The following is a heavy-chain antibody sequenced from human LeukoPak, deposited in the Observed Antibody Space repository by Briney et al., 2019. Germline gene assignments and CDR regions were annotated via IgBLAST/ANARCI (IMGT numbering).Heavy chain of an antibody. CDR2: ISYDGRNK. D-gene: IGHD3-3*01. CDR1: GFTFSSYG. CDR3: ARRGVLEWLLSYYYYYGMDV. V-gene: IGHV3-30*03. J-gene: IGHJ6*02. Sequence: PGGSLRLSCATSGFTFSSYGMHWVRQAPGKGLEWVAIISYDGRNKYYEDSVKVRFTISRDNAKNSLYLQMNSLRAEDTAVYYCARRGVLEWLLSYYYYYGMDVWGQGTTVTVSS.